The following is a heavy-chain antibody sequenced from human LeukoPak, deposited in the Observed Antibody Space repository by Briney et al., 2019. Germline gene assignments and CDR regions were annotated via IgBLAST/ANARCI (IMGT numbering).Heavy chain of an antibody. D-gene: IGHD6-6*01. V-gene: IGHV3-23*01. Sequence: GGSLRLSCAASGFTFSSYAMSWVRQAPGKGLEWVSTISGSGDRTYYADSVKGRFTISRDNSKNTLYLQMNSLRAEDTAVYYCARDLQEYSSSSGFDYWGQGTLVTVSS. CDR3: ARDLQEYSSSSGFDY. J-gene: IGHJ4*02. CDR1: GFTFSSYA. CDR2: ISGSGDRT.